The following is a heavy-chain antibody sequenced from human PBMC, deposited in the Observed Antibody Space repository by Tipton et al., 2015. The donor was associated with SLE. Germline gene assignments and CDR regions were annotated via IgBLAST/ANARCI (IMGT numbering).Heavy chain of an antibody. CDR2: ISNGGGT. D-gene: IGHD3-9*01. CDR1: GGSISSNY. J-gene: IGHJ4*02. CDR3: ARGMLTWMGAIVGVAV. V-gene: IGHV4-59*08. Sequence: TLSLTCSVSGGSISSNYWIWIRQPPGKGLDWIGYISNGGGTNYNPSLKSRVTISVDTAKNQFSLKLTSVTAADTAVYYCARGMLTWMGAIVGVAVWGQGSLGTFSS.